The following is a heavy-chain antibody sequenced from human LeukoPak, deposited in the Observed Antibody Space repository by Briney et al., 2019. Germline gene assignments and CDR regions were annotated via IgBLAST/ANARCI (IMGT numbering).Heavy chain of an antibody. CDR1: GFTFSNAW. V-gene: IGHV3-23*01. D-gene: IGHD2-21*02. J-gene: IGHJ6*02. CDR2: ISGSGGST. Sequence: PGGSLRLSCAASGFTFSNAWMSWVRQAPGKGLEWVSAISGSGGSTYYADSMKGRFTISRDNSKNTLYLQMNSLRAEDTAVYYCAKDLYCGGDCSNYYYGMDVWGQGTTVTVSS. CDR3: AKDLYCGGDCSNYYYGMDV.